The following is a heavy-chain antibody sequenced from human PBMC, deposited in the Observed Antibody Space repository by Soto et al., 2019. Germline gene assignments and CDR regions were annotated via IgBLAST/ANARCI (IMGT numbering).Heavy chain of an antibody. Sequence: GGSLRLSCAASGFTFSSYAMSWVHQAPGKGLEWVSAISGSGGSTYYADSVKGRFTISRDNSKNTLYLQMNSLRAEDTAVYYCAKELYSGYDTYYFDYWGQGTLVTVSS. V-gene: IGHV3-23*01. CDR2: ISGSGGST. D-gene: IGHD5-12*01. J-gene: IGHJ4*02. CDR3: AKELYSGYDTYYFDY. CDR1: GFTFSSYA.